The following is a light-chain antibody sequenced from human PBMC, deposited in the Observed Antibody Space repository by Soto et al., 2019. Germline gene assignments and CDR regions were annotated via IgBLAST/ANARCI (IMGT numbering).Light chain of an antibody. CDR2: DVS. J-gene: IGLJ2*01. Sequence: QSALTQPRSVSGSPGQSVTISCTGTSGDIGAYNYVSWYQQFPGKAPKIMIYDVSERPSGVPDRFSGSKSGNTASLTISGLQAVDEADYYCCSYAGSYTWIFGGGTKVTVL. CDR3: CSYAGSYTWI. CDR1: SGDIGAYNY. V-gene: IGLV2-11*01.